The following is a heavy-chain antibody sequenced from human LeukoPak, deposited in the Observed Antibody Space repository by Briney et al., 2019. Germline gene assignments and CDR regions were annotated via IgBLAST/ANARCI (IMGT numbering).Heavy chain of an antibody. Sequence: SETLSLTCTVSGGSISSGDYYWSWIRQPPGKGLEWIGYIYYCGSTYYNPSLKSRVTISVDTSKNQFSLKLSSVTAADTAVYYCAREATVAPLFDYWGQGTLVTVSS. J-gene: IGHJ4*02. CDR2: IYYCGST. V-gene: IGHV4-30-4*08. D-gene: IGHD4-23*01. CDR1: GGSISSGDYY. CDR3: AREATVAPLFDY.